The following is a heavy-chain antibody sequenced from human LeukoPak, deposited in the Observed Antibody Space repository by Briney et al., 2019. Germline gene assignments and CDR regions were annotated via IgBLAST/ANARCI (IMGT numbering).Heavy chain of an antibody. CDR2: IFHSGSI. CDR1: GYSINSGYY. CDR3: ARMGVSYYYDSSTYFPVAFDV. V-gene: IGHV4-38-2*01. D-gene: IGHD3-22*01. Sequence: PSETLSLTCVVSGYSINSGYYWGWIRQSPGKGLEWIATIFHSGSIYYNPSLKSRVTLSVDTSRNQLSLKLNSVTASDTAVYYCARMGVSYYYDSSTYFPVAFDVWGQGTVVTVSS. J-gene: IGHJ3*01.